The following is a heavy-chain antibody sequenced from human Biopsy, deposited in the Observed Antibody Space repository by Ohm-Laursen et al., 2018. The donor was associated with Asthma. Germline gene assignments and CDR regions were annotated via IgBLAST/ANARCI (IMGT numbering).Heavy chain of an antibody. CDR1: GYTFIGCH. J-gene: IGHJ5*02. D-gene: IGHD6-13*01. CDR2: INPNSGGT. V-gene: IGHV1-2*06. Sequence: ASVTVSCKASGYTFIGCHIHWMRQAPGQGLEWMGRINPNSGGTNYAQKFQGRVTMTRDTSISTAYMEVSRLRSDDPAVYYCARGQKSAGDRWFDPWGQGTLVTVSS. CDR3: ARGQKSAGDRWFDP.